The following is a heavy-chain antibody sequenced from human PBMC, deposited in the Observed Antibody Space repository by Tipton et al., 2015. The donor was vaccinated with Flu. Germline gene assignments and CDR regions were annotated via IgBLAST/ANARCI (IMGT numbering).Heavy chain of an antibody. V-gene: IGHV3-9*01. Sequence: RSLRLSCAASGFTFDAYAKYWVRQAPGKGLERVSGISWNSVNIDYVDSVRGRFTISRDNAKNSLYLQMNSLRVEDTALYYCAKAIDYGPSYYFDYWGQGTLVTVSS. J-gene: IGHJ4*02. CDR1: GFTFDAYA. D-gene: IGHD4-17*01. CDR2: ISWNSVNI. CDR3: AKAIDYGPSYYFDY.